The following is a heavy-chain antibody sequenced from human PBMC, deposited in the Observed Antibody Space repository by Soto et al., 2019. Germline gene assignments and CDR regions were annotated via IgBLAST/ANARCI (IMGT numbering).Heavy chain of an antibody. D-gene: IGHD5-12*01. CDR3: ARGYSRQPREY. CDR2: INPVGGRT. CDR1: GYSFTSYY. V-gene: IGHV1-46*01. Sequence: QVQLVQSGAEVKKPGASVKVSCKASGYSFTSYYLHWVRQAPGQGLEWMGVINPVGGRTTYAQKFRGRVTMTRDTSTPTIYMELRSLRSEDTAMYYCARGYSRQPREYWGQGTLVTVSS. J-gene: IGHJ4*02.